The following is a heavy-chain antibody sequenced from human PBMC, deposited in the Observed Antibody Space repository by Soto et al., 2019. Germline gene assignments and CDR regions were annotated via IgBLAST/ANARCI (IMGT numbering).Heavy chain of an antibody. D-gene: IGHD4-17*01. Sequence: QVQLVQSGAEVKKPGSSVKVSCKASGGTFSSYTISWVRQAPGQGLEWMGRIIPILGIANYAQKFQGRVTITADKSTSTAYMERSSLRSEDKAVYYCTRGLGDYGDYWGQGTLVTVSS. J-gene: IGHJ4*02. CDR2: IIPILGIA. V-gene: IGHV1-69*02. CDR1: GGTFSSYT. CDR3: TRGLGDYGDY.